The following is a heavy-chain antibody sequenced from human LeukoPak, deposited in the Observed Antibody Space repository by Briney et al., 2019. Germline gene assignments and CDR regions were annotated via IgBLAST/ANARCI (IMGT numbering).Heavy chain of an antibody. J-gene: IGHJ4*02. CDR2: INPNSGGT. V-gene: IGHV1-2*02. CDR3: ARDPGYSSPRGDY. D-gene: IGHD5-18*01. Sequence: ASVKVSCKASGYTFTDYFMHWVRQAPGQGLEWMAWINPNSGGTHYAQKFQGRVTMTRDTSISTAYMELSRLRSDDTAVYYCARDPGYSSPRGDYWGQGTLVTVSS. CDR1: GYTFTDYF.